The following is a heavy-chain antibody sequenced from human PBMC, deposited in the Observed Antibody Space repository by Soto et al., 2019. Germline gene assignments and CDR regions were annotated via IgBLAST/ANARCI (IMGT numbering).Heavy chain of an antibody. CDR1: GYTFTGYY. D-gene: IGHD2-15*01. J-gene: IGHJ5*02. V-gene: IGHV1-2*04. CDR2: INPNSGGT. Sequence: ASVKVSCKASGYTFTGYYMHWVRQAPGQGLEWMGWINPNSGGTNYAQKFQGWVTMTRDTSISTAYMELSRLRSDDTAVYYCARDSVVAARRGYNWFDPWGQGTLVTVSS. CDR3: ARDSVVAARRGYNWFDP.